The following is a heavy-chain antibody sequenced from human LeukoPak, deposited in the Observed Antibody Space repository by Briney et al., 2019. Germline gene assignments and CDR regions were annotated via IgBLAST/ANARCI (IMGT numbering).Heavy chain of an antibody. CDR2: VHHSGST. D-gene: IGHD2-15*01. Sequence: SETLSLTCTVSGGSISSGDYYWSLIRQNPGKGLEWIGYVHHSGSTYYNPSLKSRVAMSIDTSKDQFSLRVYSVTAADTAVYYCARTPDCSDGSCYQYFQYWGQGALVTVSS. CDR1: GGSISSGDYY. J-gene: IGHJ1*01. V-gene: IGHV4-31*03. CDR3: ARTPDCSDGSCYQYFQY.